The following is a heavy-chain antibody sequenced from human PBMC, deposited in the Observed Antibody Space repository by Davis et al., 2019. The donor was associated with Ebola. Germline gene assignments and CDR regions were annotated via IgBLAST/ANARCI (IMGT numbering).Heavy chain of an antibody. J-gene: IGHJ4*02. V-gene: IGHV1-8*01. Sequence: ASVKVSCKASGYTFTSYDINWVRQATGQGLEWMGWMNPNSGNTGYAQKFQGRVTMTRNTSISTAYMELRSLRSDDTAVYYCARGVGNWNHFDYWGQGTLVTVSS. CDR1: GYTFTSYD. CDR2: MNPNSGNT. CDR3: ARGVGNWNHFDY. D-gene: IGHD1-1*01.